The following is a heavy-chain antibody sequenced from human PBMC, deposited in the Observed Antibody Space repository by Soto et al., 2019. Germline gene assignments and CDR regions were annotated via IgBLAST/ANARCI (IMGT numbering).Heavy chain of an antibody. J-gene: IGHJ3*02. CDR3: ARGRYYDFWSGYYTSDAFDI. D-gene: IGHD3-3*01. CDR2: MNPNSGNT. V-gene: IGHV1-8*01. Sequence: QVQLVQSGAEVKKPGASVKVSCKASGYTFTSYDINWVRQATGQGLEWMGWMNPNSGNTGYAQKLQGRVTMTRNTSISTAYMELSSLRSEDTAVYYCARGRYYDFWSGYYTSDAFDIWGQGTMVTVSS. CDR1: GYTFTSYD.